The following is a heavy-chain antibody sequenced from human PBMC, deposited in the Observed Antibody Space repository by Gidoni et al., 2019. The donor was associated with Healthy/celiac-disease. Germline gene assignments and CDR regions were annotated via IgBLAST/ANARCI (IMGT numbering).Heavy chain of an antibody. J-gene: IGHJ4*02. CDR1: GFTFSSYA. D-gene: IGHD4-4*01. V-gene: IGHV3-30-3*01. Sequence: QVQLVESGGGVVQPGRSLRLSCAASGFTFSSYAMHWVRQAPGKGLEWVAVISYDGSNKYYADSVKGRFTISRDNSKNTLYLQMNSLRAEDTAVYYCARDLTDENKVPSDYWGQGTLVTVSS. CDR3: ARDLTDENKVPSDY. CDR2: ISYDGSNK.